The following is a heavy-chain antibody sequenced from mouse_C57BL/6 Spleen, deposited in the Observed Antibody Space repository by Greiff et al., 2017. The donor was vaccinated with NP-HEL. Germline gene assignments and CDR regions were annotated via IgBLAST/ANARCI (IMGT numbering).Heavy chain of an antibody. D-gene: IGHD3-2*02. J-gene: IGHJ3*01. Sequence: EVKLMESGGGLVKPGGSLKLSCAASGFTFSSYAMSWVRQTPEKRLEWVATISDGGSYTYYPDNVKGRFTISIDNAKNNLYLQMSHLKSEDTAMYYCARGDSSGYGFAYWGQGTLVTVSA. CDR3: ARGDSSGYGFAY. CDR2: ISDGGSYT. CDR1: GFTFSSYA. V-gene: IGHV5-4*03.